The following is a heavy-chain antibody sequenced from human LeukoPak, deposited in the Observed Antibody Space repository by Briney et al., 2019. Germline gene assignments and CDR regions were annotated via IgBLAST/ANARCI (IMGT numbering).Heavy chain of an antibody. D-gene: IGHD1-26*01. CDR2: ISGGGGST. CDR1: GFTFTSYS. J-gene: IGHJ4*02. V-gene: IGHV3-23*01. Sequence: GGSLRLSCAASGFTFTSYSMNWVRQAPGKGLEWVSTISGGGGSTYYADSVKGRFTISRDNSKNTLYLQVNSLRAEDTAVYYCAKGGKWDVTPFDYWGQGTPVTASS. CDR3: AKGGKWDVTPFDY.